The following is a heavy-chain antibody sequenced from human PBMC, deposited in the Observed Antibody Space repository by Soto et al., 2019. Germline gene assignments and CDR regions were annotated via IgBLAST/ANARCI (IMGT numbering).Heavy chain of an antibody. CDR1: GYTFTGYY. D-gene: IGHD3-3*01. V-gene: IGHV1-2*04. Sequence: ASVKVSCKASGYTFTGYYMHWVRQAPGQGLEWMGWINPNSGGTNYAQKFQGWVTTTRDTSISTAYMELSRLRSDDTAVYYCARSLLWSGYFSWFDPWGQGTLVTVSS. CDR3: ARSLLWSGYFSWFDP. J-gene: IGHJ5*02. CDR2: INPNSGGT.